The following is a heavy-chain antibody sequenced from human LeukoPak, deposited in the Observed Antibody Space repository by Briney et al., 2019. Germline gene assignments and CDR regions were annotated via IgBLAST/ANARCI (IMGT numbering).Heavy chain of an antibody. CDR3: AKDLRCSSTSCYDQDWFDP. V-gene: IGHV3-23*01. D-gene: IGHD2-2*01. CDR1: GFTFSSYA. J-gene: IGHJ5*02. CDR2: ISGSGGST. Sequence: GRSLRLSCAASGFTFSSYAMSWVRQAPGKGLEWVSAISGSGGSTYYADSVKGRFTISRDNSKNTLYLQMNSLRAEDTAVYYCAKDLRCSSTSCYDQDWFDPWGQGTLVTVSS.